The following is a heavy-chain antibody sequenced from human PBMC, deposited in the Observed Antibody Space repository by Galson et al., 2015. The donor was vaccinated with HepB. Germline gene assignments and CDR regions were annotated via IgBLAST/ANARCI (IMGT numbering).Heavy chain of an antibody. Sequence: QSGAEVKKPGESLKISCKGSGYSFTSYWIGWVRQMPGKGLEWMGIIYPGDSDTRYSPSFQGQVTISADKSISTAYLQWSSLRASDTAMCYCARRGEFWSGYYNQGWFDPWGQGTLVTVSS. CDR3: ARRGEFWSGYYNQGWFDP. CDR1: GYSFTSYW. J-gene: IGHJ5*02. V-gene: IGHV5-51*03. CDR2: IYPGDSDT. D-gene: IGHD3-3*01.